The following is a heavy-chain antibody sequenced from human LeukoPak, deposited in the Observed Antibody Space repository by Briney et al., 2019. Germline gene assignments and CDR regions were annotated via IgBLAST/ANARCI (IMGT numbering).Heavy chain of an antibody. Sequence: SETLSLTCAVSGYSLGKNYYWGWIRQSPGKGLEWIGRIYGRASTSYNPSLMNRVTMSVDTSKNHFSLQLPSVTAADTAVYYCARYDSRGSASTKFDYWGPGIQVTVSS. CDR2: IYGRAST. D-gene: IGHD3-3*01. CDR1: GYSLGKNYY. V-gene: IGHV4-38-2*01. J-gene: IGHJ4*02. CDR3: ARYDSRGSASTKFDY.